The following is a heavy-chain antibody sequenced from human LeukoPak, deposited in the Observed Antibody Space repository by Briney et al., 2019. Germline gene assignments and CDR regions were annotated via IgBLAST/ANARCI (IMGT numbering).Heavy chain of an antibody. J-gene: IGHJ4*02. CDR2: ISGSGGST. Sequence: PGGSLRLSCAGSGFTFSNYSINWVRQAPGKGLEWVSAISGSGGSTYYADSVKGRFTISRDNSKNTLYLQMNSLRAEDTAVYYCAKGSFSYSSGWYEIHYWGQGTLVTVSS. V-gene: IGHV3-23*01. D-gene: IGHD6-19*01. CDR1: GFTFSNYS. CDR3: AKGSFSYSSGWYEIHY.